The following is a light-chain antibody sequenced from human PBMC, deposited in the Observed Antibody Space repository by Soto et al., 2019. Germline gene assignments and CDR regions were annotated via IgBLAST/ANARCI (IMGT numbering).Light chain of an antibody. CDR3: QQYNDYSLT. CDR2: KAS. CDR1: QSISNW. V-gene: IGKV1-5*03. J-gene: IGKJ3*01. Sequence: DIQMTQSPSTLSASVGDRVTITCRASQSISNWLAWYQQKPGKAPKVLICKASSLESGVPSRFSGSGSGTEFTLTISSLQPDDFATYYCQQYNDYSLTFGPGTKVEIK.